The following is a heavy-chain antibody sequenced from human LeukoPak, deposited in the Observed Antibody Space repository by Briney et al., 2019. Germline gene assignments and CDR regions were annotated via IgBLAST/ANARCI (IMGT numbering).Heavy chain of an antibody. J-gene: IGHJ4*02. V-gene: IGHV4-30-4*01. Sequence: SETLSLTCTVSGGSISSGDNYWSWIRQPPGKGLEWIGYIYYSGSTYYNPSLKSRVTISVDTSKNQFSLKMNSVTAADTAVYYCARLASSGWSHCDYWGQGTLVTVSS. CDR3: ARLASSGWSHCDY. CDR2: IYYSGST. D-gene: IGHD6-19*01. CDR1: GGSISSGDNY.